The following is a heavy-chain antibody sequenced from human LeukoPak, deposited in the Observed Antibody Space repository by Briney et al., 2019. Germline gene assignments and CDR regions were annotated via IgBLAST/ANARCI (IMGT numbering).Heavy chain of an antibody. J-gene: IGHJ4*02. CDR3: ARRETLHNWNDAVDY. CDR1: GYTFTSYD. V-gene: IGHV1-8*01. Sequence: ASVKVSCKASGYTFTSYDINWVRQATGQGLEWMGWMNPNSGNTGYTQKFQGRVTMTRNTSISTAYMELSSLGSEDTAVYYCARRETLHNWNDAVDYWGQGTLVTVSS. CDR2: MNPNSGNT. D-gene: IGHD1-20*01.